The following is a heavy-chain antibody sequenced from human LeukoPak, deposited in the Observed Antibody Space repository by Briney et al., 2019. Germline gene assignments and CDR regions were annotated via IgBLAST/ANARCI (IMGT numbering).Heavy chain of an antibody. V-gene: IGHV3-30*18. CDR2: ISYDGSNK. D-gene: IGHD1-26*01. J-gene: IGHJ6*02. CDR1: GFIFSSYG. Sequence: PGRSLRLSCAASGFIFSSYGMHWVRQAPGKGLEWVAVISYDGSNKYYADSVKGRFTISRDNSKNTLYLQMNSLRAEDTAVYYCAKSSGSYSPAWYYYGMDVWGQGTTVTVSS. CDR3: AKSSGSYSPAWYYYGMDV.